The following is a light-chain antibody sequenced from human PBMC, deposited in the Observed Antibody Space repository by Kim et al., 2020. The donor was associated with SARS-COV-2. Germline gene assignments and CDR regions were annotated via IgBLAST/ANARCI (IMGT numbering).Light chain of an antibody. CDR2: NSD. CDR1: TSNIGSHS. J-gene: IGLJ1*01. Sequence: GQTVIISSSGSTSNIGSHSVTWYQQLPGTAPELLIYNSDRRPSGVPDRFTGSKSGTSAYLAISGLQSHDEAEYFCAAWDDSLNGYVFGTGTKVTVL. CDR3: AAWDDSLNGYV. V-gene: IGLV1-44*01.